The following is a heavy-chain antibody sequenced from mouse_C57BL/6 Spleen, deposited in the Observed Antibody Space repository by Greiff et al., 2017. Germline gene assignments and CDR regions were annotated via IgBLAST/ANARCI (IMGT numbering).Heavy chain of an antibody. CDR2: ISRGSSTI. CDR3: ARGWDYFAY. Sequence: EVNVVESGGGLVKPGGSLKLSCAASGFTFSDYGMHWVRQAPEKGLEWVAYISRGSSTIYYADTVKGRFTISRDNAKNTLFLQMTSLRSEDTAMXYCARGWDYFAYWGQGTTLTVSS. V-gene: IGHV5-17*01. J-gene: IGHJ2*01. D-gene: IGHD2-3*01. CDR1: GFTFSDYG.